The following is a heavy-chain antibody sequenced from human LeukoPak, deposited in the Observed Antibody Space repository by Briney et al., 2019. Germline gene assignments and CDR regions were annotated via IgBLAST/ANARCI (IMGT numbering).Heavy chain of an antibody. CDR3: ARGGSLGY. V-gene: IGHV3-48*03. Sequence: PGGSLRLSCAASGFTFSSYEMNWVRQAPGKGLEWVSKISSSGSAIYYADSVKGRFTISRDNAKSSLYLQMNSLRVEDTAVYYCARGGSLGYWGQGTLVTVYS. D-gene: IGHD6-19*01. CDR1: GFTFSSYE. CDR2: ISSSGSAI. J-gene: IGHJ4*02.